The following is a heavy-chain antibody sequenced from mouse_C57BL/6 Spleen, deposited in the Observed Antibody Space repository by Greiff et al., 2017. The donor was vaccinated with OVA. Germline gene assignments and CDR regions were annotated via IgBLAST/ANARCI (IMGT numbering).Heavy chain of an antibody. CDR2: INYDGSST. D-gene: IGHD1-1*01. CDR3: AREGYYYGSSYDWYFDV. J-gene: IGHJ1*03. Sequence: EVQLQESEGGLVQPGSSMKLSCTASGFTFSDYYMAWVRQVPEKGLEWVANINYDGSSTYYLDSLKSRFIISRDNAKNILYLQMSSLKSEDTATYYCAREGYYYGSSYDWYFDVWGTGTTVTVSS. V-gene: IGHV5-16*01. CDR1: GFTFSDYY.